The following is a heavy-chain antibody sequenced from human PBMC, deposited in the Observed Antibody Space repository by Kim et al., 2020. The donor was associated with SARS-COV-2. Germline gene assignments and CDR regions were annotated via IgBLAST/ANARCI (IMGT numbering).Heavy chain of an antibody. D-gene: IGHD3-10*01. J-gene: IGHJ4*02. Sequence: GGSLRLSCAASGFTFSNAWVTWVRQAPGKGLEWVGRIKSKTDGGTTDYAAPVKGRFTISRDDSRKTLYLQINSLKTEDTAVYYCTTGPQYYYGSGRPYIDFWGQGTLVTVSP. CDR2: IKSKTDGGTT. CDR3: TTGPQYYYGSGRPYIDF. CDR1: GFTFSNAW. V-gene: IGHV3-15*01.